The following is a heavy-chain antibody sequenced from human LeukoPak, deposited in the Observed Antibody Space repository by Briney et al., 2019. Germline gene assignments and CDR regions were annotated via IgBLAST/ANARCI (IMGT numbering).Heavy chain of an antibody. CDR3: ARQNDFRLDY. D-gene: IGHD3-3*01. J-gene: IGHJ4*02. CDR2: IYPGDSDT. CDR1: GYTFSSYW. V-gene: IGHV5-51*01. Sequence: GESLKISCKGSGYTFSSYWIGWVRQMPGKGLEWMGIIYPGDSDTRYSPTLQGQVTISVGTSIGTAYLQWSSLKASDTAIYYCARQNDFRLDYWGQGTLVTVSS.